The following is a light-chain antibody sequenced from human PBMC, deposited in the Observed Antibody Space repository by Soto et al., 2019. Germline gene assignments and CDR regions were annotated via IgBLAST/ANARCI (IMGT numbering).Light chain of an antibody. CDR3: CSYAGSRWV. V-gene: IGLV2-23*02. CDR2: EVI. J-gene: IGLJ3*02. CDR1: SSDIGIYNL. Sequence: QSALNQPASVSGSPGQSITISCSGSSSDIGIYNLVSWYQQHPGKAPKLVIYEVIKRPSGVSDRFSGSKSGNAASLTISGLQSEDEADYYCCSYAGSRWVFGGGTKLTV.